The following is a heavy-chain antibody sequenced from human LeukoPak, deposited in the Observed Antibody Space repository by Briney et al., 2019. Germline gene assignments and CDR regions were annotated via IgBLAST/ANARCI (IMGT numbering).Heavy chain of an antibody. CDR1: GYTFTDYG. V-gene: IGHV1-18*01. CDR2: ISAYNGHT. J-gene: IGHJ6*02. CDR3: ARDREQWRANLDAMDV. D-gene: IGHD6-19*01. Sequence: GASVKVSCKASGYTFTDYGISWVRQAPGQGLEWMGWISAYNGHTNYAQNLQGRVTMTTDTSTTTAYMEVRSLRSDDTAVYYCARDREQWRANLDAMDVWGQGTTVTVSS.